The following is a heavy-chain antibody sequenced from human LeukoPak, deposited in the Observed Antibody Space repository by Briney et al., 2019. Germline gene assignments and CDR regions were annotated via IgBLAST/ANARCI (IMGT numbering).Heavy chain of an antibody. J-gene: IGHJ4*02. Sequence: GGSLRLSCAASGFTFSTFAMLWVRQPRGKGLEWVSAISGSGGSTYYADSVKGRFTISRDNSKNTLYLQMNSLRAEDTAVYYCAKAPSASSSWRRYFDYWGQGTLVTVSS. D-gene: IGHD6-13*01. CDR2: ISGSGGST. V-gene: IGHV3-23*01. CDR3: AKAPSASSSWRRYFDY. CDR1: GFTFSTFA.